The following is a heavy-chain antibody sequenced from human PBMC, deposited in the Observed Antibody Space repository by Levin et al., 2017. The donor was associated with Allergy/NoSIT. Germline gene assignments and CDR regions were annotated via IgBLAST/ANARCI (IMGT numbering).Heavy chain of an antibody. V-gene: IGHV7-4-1*02. CDR3: ARRRRGDSWDQGPPYYFDY. Sequence: LGESLKISCKASGYTLTDYALNWLRQAPGQGLEWMGWSNTKTGHPTYAPGFTGRFVFSLDTSVSTAYLDISDLKADDTAFYYCARRRRGDSWDQGPPYYFDYWGQGTLVTVSS. D-gene: IGHD6-13*01. J-gene: IGHJ4*02. CDR2: SNTKTGHP. CDR1: GYTLTDYA.